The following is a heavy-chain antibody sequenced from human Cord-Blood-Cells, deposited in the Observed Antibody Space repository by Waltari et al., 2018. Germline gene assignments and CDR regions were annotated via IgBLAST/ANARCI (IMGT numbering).Heavy chain of an antibody. CDR2: INPNSGGT. CDR3: ARAKLTGAAYYFDY. V-gene: IGHV1-2*04. Sequence: QVHLVQSGAEVKKPGASVKVSCKASGYPFTGYHMHWARQAPGHGLEWMGWINPNSGGTNYAQKFQGWVTMTRDTSISTAYMELSRLRSDDTAVYYCARAKLTGAAYYFDYWGQGTLVTVSS. J-gene: IGHJ4*02. D-gene: IGHD7-27*01. CDR1: GYPFTGYH.